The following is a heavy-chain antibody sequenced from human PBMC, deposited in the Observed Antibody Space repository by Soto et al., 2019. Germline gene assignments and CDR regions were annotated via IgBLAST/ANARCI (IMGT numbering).Heavy chain of an antibody. V-gene: IGHV3-13*01. CDR3: ARDYASGSFTFDY. CDR2: IGNAGDT. J-gene: IGHJ4*02. Sequence: IGNAGDTYYLGSLKGRFTISRENAKNSLYLQMNSLRAGDTGVYYCARDYASGSFTFDYWGQGVLVTVSS. D-gene: IGHD3-10*01.